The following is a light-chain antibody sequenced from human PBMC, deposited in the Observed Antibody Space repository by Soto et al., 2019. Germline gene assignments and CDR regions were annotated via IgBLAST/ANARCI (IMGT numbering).Light chain of an antibody. J-gene: IGLJ1*01. V-gene: IGLV1-40*01. CDR2: GNS. CDR1: ASNIGAGYD. CDR3: QSYDSSLSGFYV. Sequence: QSVLTQPPAVSGAPGQQVTISCTRSASNIGAGYDVHWYQQLPGAAPKLLIYGNSNRPSGVPDRFSGSKSGTSASLAITGLQAEDEADYYCQSYDSSLSGFYVFGTGTKVTVL.